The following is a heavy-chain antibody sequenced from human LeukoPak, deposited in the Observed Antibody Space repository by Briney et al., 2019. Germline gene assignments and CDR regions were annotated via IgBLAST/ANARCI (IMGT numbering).Heavy chain of an antibody. Sequence: SETLSLTCAVYGGSFSGYYWSWIRQPPGKGLEWIGEINHSGSTNYNPSLKSRVTISVDTSKSQFSLKLSSVTAADTAVYYCARGNTAYYYYYYMDVWGKGTTVTISS. V-gene: IGHV4-34*01. CDR2: INHSGST. CDR1: GGSFSGYY. J-gene: IGHJ6*03. CDR3: ARGNTAYYYYYYMDV. D-gene: IGHD2/OR15-2a*01.